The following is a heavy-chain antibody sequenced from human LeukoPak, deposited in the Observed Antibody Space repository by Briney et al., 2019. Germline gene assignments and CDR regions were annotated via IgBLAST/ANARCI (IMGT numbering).Heavy chain of an antibody. D-gene: IGHD2-15*01. V-gene: IGHV3-33*06. CDR3: AKATCSGANCFSNSRDAFDI. J-gene: IGHJ3*02. Sequence: SGGSLRLSCAASGIIFSDFGMHRVRQAPGKGLEWMAIIWYDGSNKYYADSVKGRFTISRDNSQNTMYLQMNSLRAEDTAVYYCAKATCSGANCFSNSRDAFDIWGQGTMVTVSS. CDR2: IWYDGSNK. CDR1: GIIFSDFG.